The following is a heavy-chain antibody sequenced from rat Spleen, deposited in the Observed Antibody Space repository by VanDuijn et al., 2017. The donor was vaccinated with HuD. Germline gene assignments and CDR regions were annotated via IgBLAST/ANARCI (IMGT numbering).Heavy chain of an antibody. CDR2: IVYAGSSY. CDR1: GFAFSDFF. D-gene: IGHD1-11*01. CDR3: STRDGGYPR. Sequence: EVRLVESDGGLVQPGGSLTLSCAASGFAFSDFFMAWVRQAPKKGLEWVATIVYAGSSYYYRDSVKGRFTISRDNAKSTLYLQTDHLRSEDTATYYCSTRDGGYPRWGQGVMVTVSS. J-gene: IGHJ2*01. V-gene: IGHV5S10*01.